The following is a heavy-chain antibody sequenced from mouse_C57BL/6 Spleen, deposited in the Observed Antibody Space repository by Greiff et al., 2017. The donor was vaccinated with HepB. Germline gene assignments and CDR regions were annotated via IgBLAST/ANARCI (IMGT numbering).Heavy chain of an antibody. CDR3: ARTPDSSGRYAMDY. Sequence: QVQLQQSGAELVRPGSSVKLSCKASGYTFTSYWMHWVKQRPIQGLEWIGNIDPSDSETHYNQKFKDKATLTVDKSSSTAYMQLSSLTSEDSAVYYCARTPDSSGRYAMDYWGQGTSVTVSS. D-gene: IGHD3-2*02. V-gene: IGHV1-52*01. CDR1: GYTFTSYW. J-gene: IGHJ4*01. CDR2: IDPSDSET.